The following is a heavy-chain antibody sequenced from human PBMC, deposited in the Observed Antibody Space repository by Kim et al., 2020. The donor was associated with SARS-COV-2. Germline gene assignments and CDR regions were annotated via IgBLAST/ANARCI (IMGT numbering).Heavy chain of an antibody. Sequence: YAGSVKGRFTVSRDNSKNMLYLQMSSLRDEDTAVYYCVKGGQYTSSSLFDYWGQGTLVTVSS. V-gene: IGHV3-64D*09. J-gene: IGHJ4*02. D-gene: IGHD6-6*01. CDR3: VKGGQYTSSSLFDY.